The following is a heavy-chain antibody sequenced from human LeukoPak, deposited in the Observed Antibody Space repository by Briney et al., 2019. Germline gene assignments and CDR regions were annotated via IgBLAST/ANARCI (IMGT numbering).Heavy chain of an antibody. CDR1: GGSISSSSYY. V-gene: IGHV4-61*01. Sequence: SETLSLTCTVSGGSISSSSYYWSWIRQPPGKGLEWIGYIYYSGSTNYNPSLKSRVTISVDTSKNQFSLKLSSVTAADTAVYYCARSPNWNYGNDYWGQGTLVTVSS. J-gene: IGHJ4*02. CDR3: ARSPNWNYGNDY. CDR2: IYYSGST. D-gene: IGHD1-7*01.